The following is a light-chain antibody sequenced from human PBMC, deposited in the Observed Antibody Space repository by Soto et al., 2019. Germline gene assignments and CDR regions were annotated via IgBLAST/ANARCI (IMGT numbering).Light chain of an antibody. J-gene: IGKJ1*01. CDR3: QQRYSTLWT. V-gene: IGKV1-39*01. CDR1: QSISSY. CDR2: AAS. Sequence: DIQMTQSPSSLSASVGDRVTITCRASQSISSYLNWYQQKPGKAPKLLIYAASSLQSGVPSRFSGSGSGTDFTLTISSLQTEDFATYYCQQRYSTLWTFGQGTKVE.